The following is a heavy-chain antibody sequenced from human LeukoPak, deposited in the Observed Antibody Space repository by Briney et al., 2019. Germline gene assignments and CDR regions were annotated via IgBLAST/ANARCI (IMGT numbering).Heavy chain of an antibody. D-gene: IGHD6-13*01. CDR3: ARDSGSSSDY. J-gene: IGHJ4*02. CDR2: ISSSSSYT. CDR1: GFTFSDYY. Sequence: GGSLRLSCAAPGFTFSDYYMSWIRQAPGKGLEWVSYISSSSSYTNYADSVKGRFTISRDNAKNPLYLQMNSLRAEDTAVYHCARDSGSSSDYWGQGTLVTVSS. V-gene: IGHV3-11*05.